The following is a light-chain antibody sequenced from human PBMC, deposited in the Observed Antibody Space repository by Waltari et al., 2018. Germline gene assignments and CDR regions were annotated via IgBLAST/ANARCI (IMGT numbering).Light chain of an antibody. V-gene: IGKV3-15*01. J-gene: IGKJ1*01. CDR1: QSVGDN. Sequence: IVMTQSPVTLSVSPGERATLSCRASQSVGDNLAWYQQKPGQAPRLLIYGAATRATGIPARYSGSGSGTEFTLTISSIQSQDVAIYYCQQYNNGWTFGQGTKVDI. CDR3: QQYNNGWT. CDR2: GAA.